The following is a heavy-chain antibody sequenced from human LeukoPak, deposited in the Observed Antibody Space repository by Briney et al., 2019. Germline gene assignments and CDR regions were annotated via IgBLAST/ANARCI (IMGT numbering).Heavy chain of an antibody. V-gene: IGHV1-69*04. J-gene: IGHJ4*02. CDR2: IIPILGIA. Sequence: SVKVSCKASGGTFSSYAISWVRQAPGQGLEWMGRIIPILGIANYAQKFQGRVTITADKSTSTAYMELSSLRSEDTAVYYCARVESRYYFDYWGQGTLVTVSS. CDR3: ARVESRYYFDY. CDR1: GGTFSSYA.